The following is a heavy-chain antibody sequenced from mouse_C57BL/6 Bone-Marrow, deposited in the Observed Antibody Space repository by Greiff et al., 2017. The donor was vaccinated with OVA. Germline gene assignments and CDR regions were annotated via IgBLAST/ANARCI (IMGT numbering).Heavy chain of an antibody. CDR1: GYTFTSYW. D-gene: IGHD1-1*01. J-gene: IGHJ2*01. V-gene: IGHV1-61*01. CDR2: IYPSDSET. Sequence: VQLQQPGAELVRPGSSVKLSCKASGYTFTSYWMDWVKQRPGQGLEWIGNIYPSDSETHYNQKFKDKATLTVDKSSSTAYMQLSSLTSEDSAVYYCAAGSSSPYYFDYWGQGTTLTVSS. CDR3: AAGSSSPYYFDY.